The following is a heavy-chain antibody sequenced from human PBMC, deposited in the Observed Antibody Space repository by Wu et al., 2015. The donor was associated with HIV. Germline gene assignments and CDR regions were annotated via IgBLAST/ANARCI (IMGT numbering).Heavy chain of an antibody. CDR2: FDPEDGET. Sequence: QVQLVQSGAEVKKPGASVKVSCKVSGYTLTELSMHWVRQAPGKGLEWMGGFDPEDGETIYAQKFQGRVTMTEDTSTDTAYMELSSLRSEDTAVYYCATAGEKTMIVVVHRDAFDIWGQGTSGHRLF. V-gene: IGHV1-24*01. CDR3: ATAGEKTMIVVVHRDAFDI. J-gene: IGHJ3*02. CDR1: GYTLTELS. D-gene: IGHD3-22*01.